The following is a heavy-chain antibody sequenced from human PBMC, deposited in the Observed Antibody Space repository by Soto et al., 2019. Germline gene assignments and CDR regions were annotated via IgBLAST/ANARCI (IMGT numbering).Heavy chain of an antibody. CDR3: ARVKCSGGSCDKPVDY. CDR2: IYYSGST. Sequence: SGTLSLTCPVSGGSVNSANYYWSWIRQPPGKGLEWIGYIYYSGSTYYNPSLKSRVTISVDTSKNQFSMKLTSVTAAETAVYYCARVKCSGGSCDKPVDYWAQGTRVP. V-gene: IGHV4-61*01. CDR1: GGSVNSANYY. D-gene: IGHD2-15*01. J-gene: IGHJ4*02.